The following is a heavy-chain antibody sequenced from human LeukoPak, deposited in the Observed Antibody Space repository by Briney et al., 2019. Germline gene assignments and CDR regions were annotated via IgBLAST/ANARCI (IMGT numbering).Heavy chain of an antibody. V-gene: IGHV4-59*13. CDR3: ARKLGATLFDF. J-gene: IGHJ4*02. Sequence: SETLSLTCTVSGGSISGDYWSWIRQPPGKGLEWVGYIYYTGTTNYNPSLKSRVTISVDTSKNQCSLRLSSVTAADTAVYYCARKLGATLFDFWGQGTLVTVSS. CDR1: GGSISGDY. CDR2: IYYTGTT. D-gene: IGHD1-26*01.